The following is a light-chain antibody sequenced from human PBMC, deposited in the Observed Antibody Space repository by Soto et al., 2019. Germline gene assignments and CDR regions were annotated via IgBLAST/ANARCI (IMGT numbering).Light chain of an antibody. V-gene: IGKV3-11*01. Sequence: EIRVTQSPATLSLSPGERATLSFWASQSVSSYLAWYQQKPGQAPRLLIYDASNRATGIPARFSGSGSGTDFTLTISSLEPEDFAVYYCQQRSNWPITFGQGTRLEIK. CDR1: QSVSSY. CDR2: DAS. J-gene: IGKJ5*01. CDR3: QQRSNWPIT.